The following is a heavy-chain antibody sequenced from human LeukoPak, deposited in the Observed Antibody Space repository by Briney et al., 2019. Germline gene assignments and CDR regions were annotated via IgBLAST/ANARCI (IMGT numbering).Heavy chain of an antibody. D-gene: IGHD3-22*01. CDR2: ISSSSSYI. V-gene: IGHV3-21*01. J-gene: IGHJ4*02. CDR1: GFTFSSYS. Sequence: GGSLRLSCAASGFTFSSYSMNWVRQAPGKGLEWVSSISSSSSYIYYADSVKGRFTISRDNAKNSLYLQMNSLRAEDTAVYYCARDPYSSGYPGDYWGQGTLVTVSS. CDR3: ARDPYSSGYPGDY.